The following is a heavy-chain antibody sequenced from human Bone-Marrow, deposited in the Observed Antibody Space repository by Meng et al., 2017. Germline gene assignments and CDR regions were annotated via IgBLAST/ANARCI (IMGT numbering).Heavy chain of an antibody. CDR2: IKQDGSEK. D-gene: IGHD4-23*01. CDR1: GFTFSSYW. CDR3: ARDPVGSMLSITKDYGGFDY. Sequence: GESLKISYAASGFTFSSYWMSWVRQAPGKGLEWVANIKQDGSEKYYVDSVKGRFTISRDNAKNSLYLQMNSLRAEDTAVYYCARDPVGSMLSITKDYGGFDYWGQETLVTVSS. V-gene: IGHV3-7*01. J-gene: IGHJ4*02.